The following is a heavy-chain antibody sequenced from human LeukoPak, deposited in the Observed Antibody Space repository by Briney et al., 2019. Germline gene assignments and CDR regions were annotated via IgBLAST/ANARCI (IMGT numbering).Heavy chain of an antibody. CDR3: ARSGRGVDSFYFYMDV. CDR2: IKHDGSEKQDGSEK. D-gene: IGHD3-10*01. CDR1: GFTFSSHA. Sequence: GGSLRLSCAASGFTFSSHAVSWVRQAPGKGLEWVANIKHDGSEKQDGSEKNYVDSVKGRFTISRDNAKNSLYLQMNSLRAEDTAVYYCARSGRGVDSFYFYMDVWGEGTTVTVSS. V-gene: IGHV3-7*01. J-gene: IGHJ6*03.